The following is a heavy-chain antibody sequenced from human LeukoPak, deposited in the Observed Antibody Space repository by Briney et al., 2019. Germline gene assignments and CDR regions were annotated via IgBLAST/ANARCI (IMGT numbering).Heavy chain of an antibody. J-gene: IGHJ3*02. CDR3: ARGHSSQLIPDAFDI. Sequence: PGGSLRLSCAASGFTFSTYSMNWVRQTPGKGLEWVSSISSSSSYIYYADSVKGRFTISRDNAKNSLYLQMNSLRAEDTAVYYCARGHSSQLIPDAFDIWGQGTMVTVSS. V-gene: IGHV3-21*01. D-gene: IGHD5-18*01. CDR2: ISSSSSYI. CDR1: GFTFSTYS.